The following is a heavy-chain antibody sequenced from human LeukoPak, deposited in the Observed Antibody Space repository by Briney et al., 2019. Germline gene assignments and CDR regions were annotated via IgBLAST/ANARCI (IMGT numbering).Heavy chain of an antibody. V-gene: IGHV3-23*01. Sequence: GGSLRLSCAASGFTFSSYAMSWVRQAPGKGLEWVSGISGNSVSTYYADSVKGRFTISRDNSKNTLFLQMSSLRAEDTAVYYCAELGITMIGGVWGKGTTVTISS. J-gene: IGHJ6*04. CDR1: GFTFSSYA. D-gene: IGHD3-10*02. CDR2: ISGNSVST. CDR3: AELGITMIGGV.